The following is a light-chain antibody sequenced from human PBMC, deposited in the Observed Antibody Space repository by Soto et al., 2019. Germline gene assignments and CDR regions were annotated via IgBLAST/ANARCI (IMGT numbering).Light chain of an antibody. V-gene: IGKV1-39*01. J-gene: IGKJ1*01. CDR1: QSISSY. CDR3: QQSDSTPRG. Sequence: DIQMTQSPSSLSASVGDRVTITCRASQSISSYLNWYQQKPGKAPKLLIYAASSLQSGVPSRFSGSGSGTDFTLTISRLQPEDFATYYGQQSDSTPRGFGQGTKVEI. CDR2: AAS.